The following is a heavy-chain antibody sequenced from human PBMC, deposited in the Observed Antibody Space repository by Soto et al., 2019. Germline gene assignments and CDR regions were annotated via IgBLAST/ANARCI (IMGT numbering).Heavy chain of an antibody. Sequence: QIKLVQSGGEMERPGASVTVSCEASGYIFTTYCLSWVRQTPAHGLEWMGWISADSGYTQYAQFLQGRVTMTRDTSTNTGYMELRDLTSDDTGIYYCARDRPPGSLYGMDAWGQGTAVTVSS. CDR1: GYIFTTYC. CDR3: ARDRPPGSLYGMDA. CDR2: ISADSGYT. J-gene: IGHJ6*02. V-gene: IGHV1-18*01.